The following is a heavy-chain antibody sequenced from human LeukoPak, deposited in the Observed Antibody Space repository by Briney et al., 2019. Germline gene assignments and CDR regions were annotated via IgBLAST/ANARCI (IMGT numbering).Heavy chain of an antibody. CDR1: GLTFRNFW. Sequence: GGSLRLSCAASGLTFRNFWMCWVRQAPGKGLEWAATIKQDGSGQYYVDSVKGRFTISRDNAQNSLYLQMNNLRAEDTAVYYCARDPGYSGYRHWGQGTLVTVSS. CDR2: IKQDGSGQ. CDR3: ARDPGYSGYRH. V-gene: IGHV3-7*03. J-gene: IGHJ4*02. D-gene: IGHD5-12*01.